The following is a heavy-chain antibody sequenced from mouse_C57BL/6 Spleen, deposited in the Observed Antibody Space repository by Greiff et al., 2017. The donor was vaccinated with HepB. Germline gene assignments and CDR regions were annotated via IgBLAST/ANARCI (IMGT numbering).Heavy chain of an antibody. J-gene: IGHJ4*01. V-gene: IGHV6-3*01. CDR1: GFTFSNYW. CDR3: TALLYYGSSLYAMDY. Sequence: EVKVEESGGGLVQPGGSMKLSCVASGFTFSNYWMNWVRQSPEKGLEWVAQIRLKSDNYAKHYAGSGKGSFTISRDDSKSGVYLQINNLRAEDTGIYYYTALLYYGSSLYAMDYWGQGTSVTVSS. D-gene: IGHD1-1*01. CDR2: IRLKSDNYAK.